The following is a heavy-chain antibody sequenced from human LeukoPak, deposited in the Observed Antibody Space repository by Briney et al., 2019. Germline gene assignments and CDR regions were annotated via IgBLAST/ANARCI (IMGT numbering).Heavy chain of an antibody. CDR1: GPTFSTSA. V-gene: IGHV3-23*01. Sequence: PGGSLRLSCAAAGPTFSTSAMTWVRQAPGKVLEWVSTISGSGGSTYYADSVKGRFTISRDNSKNTLYLQMTSLRAEDTAVYFCAKGQTDYDFWSGYHTWGQGTLVTVSS. D-gene: IGHD3-3*01. J-gene: IGHJ4*02. CDR2: ISGSGGST. CDR3: AKGQTDYDFWSGYHT.